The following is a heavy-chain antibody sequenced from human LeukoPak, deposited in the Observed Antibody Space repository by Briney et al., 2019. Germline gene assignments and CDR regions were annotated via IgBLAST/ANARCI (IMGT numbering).Heavy chain of an antibody. D-gene: IGHD3-9*01. Sequence: GGSLRLSCAASGFPFTTYGMHWVRQAPGKGLEWVAFIRYDGSNKYYADSVKGRFTICRDNSKNTLYLQMNSLRAEDTAVYYCARDRVLRYFDWSLYFDYWGQGTLVTVSS. J-gene: IGHJ4*02. CDR2: IRYDGSNK. CDR3: ARDRVLRYFDWSLYFDY. CDR1: GFPFTTYG. V-gene: IGHV3-30*02.